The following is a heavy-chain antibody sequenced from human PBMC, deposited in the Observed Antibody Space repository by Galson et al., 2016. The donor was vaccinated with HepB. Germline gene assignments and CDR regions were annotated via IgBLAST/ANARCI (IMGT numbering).Heavy chain of an antibody. D-gene: IGHD1-26*01. CDR2: IDWDDDK. Sequence: PALVKPTQTLTLTCTFSGFSLTTIGVAVGWIRQPPGKALEWLARIDWDDDKFYSTSLKTRLSISKDTSKNQVVLTMTNMDPVDTATYFCARMGSGNYLFDYWGQGILVTVSS. CDR1: GFSLTTIGVA. J-gene: IGHJ4*02. CDR3: ARMGSGNYLFDY. V-gene: IGHV2-70*04.